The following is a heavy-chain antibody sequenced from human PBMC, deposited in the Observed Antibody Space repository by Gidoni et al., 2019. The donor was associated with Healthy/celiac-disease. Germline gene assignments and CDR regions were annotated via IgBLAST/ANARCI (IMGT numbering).Heavy chain of an antibody. CDR3: ARGIVGATRHYYYYGMDV. Sequence: QVQLVQSGAEVKKPGSSVKVPCKASGVTFVRHTISWVGQDPGQGLEWMGRIIPILGIANYAQKCQGRVTITADKSTSTAYMELSSLRSEDTAVYYCARGIVGATRHYYYYGMDVWGQGTTVTVSS. CDR2: IIPILGIA. CDR1: GVTFVRHT. D-gene: IGHD1-26*01. V-gene: IGHV1-69*02. J-gene: IGHJ6*02.